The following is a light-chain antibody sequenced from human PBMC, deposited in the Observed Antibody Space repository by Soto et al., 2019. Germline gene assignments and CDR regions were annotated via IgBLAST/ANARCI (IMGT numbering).Light chain of an antibody. CDR1: QSISYY. V-gene: IGKV1-39*01. J-gene: IGKJ2*01. Sequence: DIQMTQSPSSLSASVGDRVTITCRASQSISYYLNWYQQKPGTAPNLLIYSASTLHSGVPSRFSCSASGTDSTLTINSLQPEDFATYYCQQSYSSPLYTFGQGTKVEIK. CDR2: SAS. CDR3: QQSYSSPLYT.